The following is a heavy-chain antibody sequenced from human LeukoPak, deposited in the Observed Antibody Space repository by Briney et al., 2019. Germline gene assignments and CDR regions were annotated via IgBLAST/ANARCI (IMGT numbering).Heavy chain of an antibody. J-gene: IGHJ3*02. CDR3: ARQGYSYGVFDI. Sequence: SETLSLTCTVSGYSISSGYYWGWIRQPPGKGLEWIGSIYHSGSTYYNPSLKSRVTISVDTSKNQFSLKLSSVTAADTAVYYCARQGYSYGVFDIWGQGTMVTVSS. V-gene: IGHV4-38-2*02. D-gene: IGHD5-18*01. CDR1: GYSISSGYY. CDR2: IYHSGST.